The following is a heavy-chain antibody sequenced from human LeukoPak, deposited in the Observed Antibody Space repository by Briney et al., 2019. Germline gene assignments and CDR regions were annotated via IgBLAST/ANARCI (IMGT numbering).Heavy chain of an antibody. V-gene: IGHV6-1*01. CDR1: GDSVSSNSAA. D-gene: IGHD3-10*01. Sequence: SQTLSLTCAISGDSVSSNSAAWTWIRQSPSRGLEWLGRTYYRSKWYNDYAVSVKSRITINPDTSKNQFSLQLNSVTPEDTAVYYCARSSYYGSGSPPGFDPWGQGTLVTVSS. J-gene: IGHJ5*02. CDR2: TYYRSKWYN. CDR3: ARSSYYGSGSPPGFDP.